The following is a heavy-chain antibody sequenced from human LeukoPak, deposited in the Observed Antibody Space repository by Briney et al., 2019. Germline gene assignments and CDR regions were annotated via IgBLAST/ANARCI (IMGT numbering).Heavy chain of an antibody. CDR3: ARGLGGSYYAVDAFDI. CDR1: GFTFSSYW. V-gene: IGHV3-74*01. D-gene: IGHD1-26*01. CDR2: INSDGSST. Sequence: PGGSLRLSCADSGFTFSSYWMHWVRQAPGKGLVWVSRINSDGSSTSYADSVKGRFTISRDNAKNTLYLQMNSLRAEDTAVYYCARGLGGSYYAVDAFDIWGQGAMVTVSS. J-gene: IGHJ3*02.